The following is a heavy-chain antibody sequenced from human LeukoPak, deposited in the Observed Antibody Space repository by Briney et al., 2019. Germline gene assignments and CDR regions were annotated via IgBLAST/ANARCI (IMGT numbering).Heavy chain of an antibody. Sequence: PGGSLRLSCAASGFTVSSNYMNWVRQAPGKGLEWVSIYSGGSTYYADSVKGRFTISRDNSKNTLYLQMNNPRAEDAAVYYCAKRRDGYQLYYFDYWGQGTLVTVSS. CDR2: YSGGST. J-gene: IGHJ4*02. V-gene: IGHV3-53*01. CDR3: AKRRDGYQLYYFDY. D-gene: IGHD5-24*01. CDR1: GFTVSSNY.